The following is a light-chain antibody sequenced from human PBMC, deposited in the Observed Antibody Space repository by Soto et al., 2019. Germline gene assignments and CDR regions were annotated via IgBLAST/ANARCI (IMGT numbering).Light chain of an antibody. J-gene: IGKJ1*01. CDR3: QQYGTSPRT. V-gene: IGKV3-20*01. CDR2: DAS. CDR1: QSVSSSY. Sequence: EIVLTQCPGTLSLSPGERATLSCRASQSVSSSYLAWYQQKPGQAPRLLIYDASCRTTGIPDRFSGSGSGTDFTLTITRLEPEDFPAYYFQQYGTSPRTFGQGTKVEIK.